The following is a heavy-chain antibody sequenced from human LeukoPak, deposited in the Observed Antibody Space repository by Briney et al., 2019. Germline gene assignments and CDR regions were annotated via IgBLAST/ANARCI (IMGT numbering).Heavy chain of an antibody. Sequence: GGSLRLSCAASGFTFRNYWMGWVRQAPGKGREGVANTKPDGSAEYYADSVRGRFTTSRDNANNFLYLQMNSLRAEDTAVYYCARGGGLNTNFDYWGQGTLVTVSS. J-gene: IGHJ4*02. CDR3: ARGGGLNTNFDY. CDR1: GFTFRNYW. V-gene: IGHV3-7*01. CDR2: TKPDGSAE. D-gene: IGHD2-15*01.